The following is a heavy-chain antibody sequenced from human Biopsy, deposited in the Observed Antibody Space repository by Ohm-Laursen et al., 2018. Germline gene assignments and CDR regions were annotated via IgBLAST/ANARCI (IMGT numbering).Heavy chain of an antibody. Sequence: SLRLSCAAPGFTFSSSWMTWVRQAPGKGLEWVAMIKQDGSEDYYVDSVKGRFTVSRDNAKNSLYLEMNNLTVEDTAVYYCATDGAGSYNENWGQGTLVSVSS. CDR3: ATDGAGSYNEN. J-gene: IGHJ4*02. CDR1: GFTFSSSW. D-gene: IGHD3-10*01. V-gene: IGHV3-7*03. CDR2: IKQDGSED.